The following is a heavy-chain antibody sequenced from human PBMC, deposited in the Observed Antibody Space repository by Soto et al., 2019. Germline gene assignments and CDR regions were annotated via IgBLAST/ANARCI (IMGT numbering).Heavy chain of an antibody. V-gene: IGHV3-30*03. CDR2: ISYDGSNK. CDR3: APTLYVGNSGVDY. Sequence: VGSLRLSCAASGLTLSSYGMHWVRQAPGKGLEWVAVISYDGSNKYSADSVKGRFTISRDNSKNTLYLQMNSLRAEDTAVYYCAPTLYVGNSGVDYWGEGTLVTVSS. J-gene: IGHJ4*02. D-gene: IGHD2-2*02. CDR1: GLTLSSYG.